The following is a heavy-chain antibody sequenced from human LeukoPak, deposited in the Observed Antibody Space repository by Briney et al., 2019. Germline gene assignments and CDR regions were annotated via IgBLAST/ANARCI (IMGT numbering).Heavy chain of an antibody. J-gene: IGHJ5*02. CDR1: GDSVSNKNAA. D-gene: IGHD5-18*01. CDR3: ARGVSDSQLHWFDP. V-gene: IGHV6-1*01. Sequence: SQTLSLTCALSGDSVSNKNAAWDWIRQSPSRGLEWLGRTYYRSKWYNDYAVSVESRISINPDTTKNQFSLQLNSVTPEDTAVYYCARGVSDSQLHWFDPWGQGTLVTVSS. CDR2: TYYRSKWYN.